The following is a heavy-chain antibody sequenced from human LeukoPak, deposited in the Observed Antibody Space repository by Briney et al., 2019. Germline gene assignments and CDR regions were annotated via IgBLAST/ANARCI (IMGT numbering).Heavy chain of an antibody. CDR2: ISYDGSNK. J-gene: IGHJ4*02. V-gene: IGHV3-30*01. Sequence: PGGSLRLSCAASGFTFSSYAMHWVRQAPGKGLERVAVISYDGSNKYYADSVKGRFTISRDNSKNTLYLQMNSLRAEDTAVYYCARDFLYSGSYFVLGYWGQGTLVTVSS. CDR3: ARDFLYSGSYFVLGY. CDR1: GFTFSSYA. D-gene: IGHD1-26*01.